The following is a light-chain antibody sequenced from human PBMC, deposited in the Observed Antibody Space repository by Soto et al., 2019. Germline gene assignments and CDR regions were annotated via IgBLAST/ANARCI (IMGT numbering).Light chain of an antibody. CDR2: DAS. Sequence: EIQVTKCAFTLPASVGDRVTITCLASQSISNWLSWYHQQPGTAPQLLIYDASSFECGVPSWFSGSGSGTEFTLTISILQPDAFASYYCQHYNCYSQTFGQGTKVDI. CDR3: QHYNCYSQT. V-gene: IGKV1-5*01. J-gene: IGKJ1*01. CDR1: QSISNW.